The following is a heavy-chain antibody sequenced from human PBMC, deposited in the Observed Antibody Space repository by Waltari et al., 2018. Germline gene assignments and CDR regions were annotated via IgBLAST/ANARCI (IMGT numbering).Heavy chain of an antibody. CDR1: GGSFSGYY. V-gene: IGHV4-34*01. D-gene: IGHD6-13*01. CDR3: ARDGSSLSWFDP. Sequence: QVQLQQWGAGLLKPSETLSLTCAVYGGSFSGYYWSWIRQPPGKGLEWIGEINHSGSTNYNPSLKSRVTISVDTSKNQFSLKLSSVTAADTAVYYCARDGSSLSWFDPWGQGTLVIVSS. CDR2: INHSGST. J-gene: IGHJ5*02.